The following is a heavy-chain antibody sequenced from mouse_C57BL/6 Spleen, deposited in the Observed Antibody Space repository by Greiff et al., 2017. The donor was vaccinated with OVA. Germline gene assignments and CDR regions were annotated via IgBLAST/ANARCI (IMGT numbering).Heavy chain of an antibody. CDR2: ISSGGSYT. D-gene: IGHD1-1*01. V-gene: IGHV5-6*01. CDR3: ATVVATDAMDY. CDR1: GFTFSSYG. J-gene: IGHJ4*01. Sequence: EVHLVESGGDLVKPGGSLKLSCAASGFTFSSYGMSWVRQTPDKRLEWVATISSGGSYTYYPDSVKGRFTISRDNAKNTLYLQMSSLKSEDTAMYYCATVVATDAMDYWGQGTSVTVSS.